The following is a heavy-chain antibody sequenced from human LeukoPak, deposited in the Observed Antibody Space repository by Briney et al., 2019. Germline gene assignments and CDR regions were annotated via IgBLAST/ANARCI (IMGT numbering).Heavy chain of an antibody. V-gene: IGHV1-18*01. J-gene: IGHJ4*02. CDR3: ARDTAVGRFDY. D-gene: IGHD6-19*01. CDR1: GYTFTNHG. CDR2: ISAHTGNI. Sequence: ASVKVSCKAFGYTFTNHGISWVRRAPGQGLEWMGWISAHTGNIDYAQKFQGRVTLTTDASTSTAYMEMRSLTSDDTALYYCARDTAVGRFDYWGQGTLVTVSS.